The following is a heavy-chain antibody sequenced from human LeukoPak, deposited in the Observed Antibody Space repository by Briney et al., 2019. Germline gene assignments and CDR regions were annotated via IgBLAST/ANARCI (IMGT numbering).Heavy chain of an antibody. CDR3: ARVGCSGGSCYRSRGAFDI. CDR1: GGSISSSSYY. D-gene: IGHD2-15*01. CDR2: IYYSGST. V-gene: IGHV4-39*07. J-gene: IGHJ3*02. Sequence: SETLSLTCTVSGGSISSSSYYWGWIRQPPGKGLEWIGSIYYSGSTYYNPSLKSRVTISVDTSKNQFSLKLSSVTAADTAVYYCARVGCSGGSCYRSRGAFDIWGQGTMVTVSS.